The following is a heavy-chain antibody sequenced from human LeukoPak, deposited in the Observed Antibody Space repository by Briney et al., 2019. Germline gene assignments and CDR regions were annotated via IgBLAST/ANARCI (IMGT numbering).Heavy chain of an antibody. CDR2: LYEGETT. CDR3: ARPVPGTSAFDI. Sequence: PSETLSLTCTVSGYSITSGHYWGWIRPPPGKGLEWIGSLYEGETTYYNPSLKTRLTISLDTSKNQFSLRLSSVTAADTAVYYCARPVPGTSAFDIWGQGTMVTVSS. V-gene: IGHV4-38-2*02. D-gene: IGHD1-1*01. J-gene: IGHJ3*02. CDR1: GYSITSGHY.